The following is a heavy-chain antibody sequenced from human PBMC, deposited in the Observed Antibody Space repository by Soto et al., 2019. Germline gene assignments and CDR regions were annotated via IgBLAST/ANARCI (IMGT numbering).Heavy chain of an antibody. J-gene: IGHJ4*02. CDR1: GFPLWNHS. D-gene: IGHD6-6*01. CDR2: ISGNGATT. CDR3: AKRSSSSTFDY. Sequence: GGALRLSFAGSGFPLWNHSLTRVPRAPGKRLEWVSAISGNGATTYYADSVKGRFTISRDNSKNTLYLQMNSLRAEDTAVYYCAKRSSSSTFDYWGQGTLVTVSS. V-gene: IGHV3-23*01.